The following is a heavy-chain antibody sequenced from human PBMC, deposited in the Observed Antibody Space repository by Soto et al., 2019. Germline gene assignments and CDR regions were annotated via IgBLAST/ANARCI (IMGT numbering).Heavy chain of an antibody. V-gene: IGHV3-23*01. CDR3: AKDASMMVVVQAAYDD. D-gene: IGHD2-2*01. Sequence: EVQLLESGGGLVQPGGSLRLSCAASGFTFSSYAMNWVRQAPGKGLEWVSAISGSGGSTYYADSVKGRFTISRDNPKNTLYLQMNTLRAEDTAVYSCAKDASMMVVVQAAYDDWGQGPLVTVSS. CDR1: GFTFSSYA. CDR2: ISGSGGST. J-gene: IGHJ4*02.